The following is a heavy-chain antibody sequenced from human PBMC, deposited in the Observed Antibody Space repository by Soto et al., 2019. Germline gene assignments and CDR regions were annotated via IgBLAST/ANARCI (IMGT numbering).Heavy chain of an antibody. CDR1: VGSFSGYY. CDR2: INHGGST. D-gene: IGHD5-12*01. J-gene: IGHJ4*02. Sequence: SETLSLTCAVYVGSFSGYYWSWIRQPPGKGLEWIGEINHGGSTNYNPSLKSRVTISVDTSKNQFSLKLSSVTAADTAVYYCARGGNTGYVLWGQGNMVTVS. V-gene: IGHV4-34*01. CDR3: ARGGNTGYVL.